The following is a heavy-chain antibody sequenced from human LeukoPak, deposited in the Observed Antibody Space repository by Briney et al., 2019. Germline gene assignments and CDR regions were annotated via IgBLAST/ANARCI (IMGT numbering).Heavy chain of an antibody. J-gene: IGHJ3*02. Sequence: GGSLRLSCAASGFTFSSYAMSWVRQAPGKGLEWVSAISGSGGSTYYADSVKGRFTISRDNSKNTLYLQMNSLRAEDTAVYYCAKDQGNRGYCSSNRGCDAFDIWGQGTMVTVSS. CDR3: AKDQGNRGYCSSNRGCDAFDI. V-gene: IGHV3-23*01. CDR2: ISGSGGST. D-gene: IGHD2-2*01. CDR1: GFTFSSYA.